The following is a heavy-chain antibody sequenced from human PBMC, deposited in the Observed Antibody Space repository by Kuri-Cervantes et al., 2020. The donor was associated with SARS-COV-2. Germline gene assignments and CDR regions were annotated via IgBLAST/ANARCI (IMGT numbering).Heavy chain of an antibody. J-gene: IGHJ6*03. CDR1: GFTFSSYD. D-gene: IGHD6-13*01. CDR3: ARDRIAAAGDYYYYMDV. Sequence: ETLSLTCAACGFTFSSYDMHWVRQATGKGLEWVSAIGTAGDTYYPGSVKGQFTISRENAKNSLYLQMNSLRAGDTAVYYCARDRIAAAGDYYYYMDVWGKGTTVTVSS. CDR2: IGTAGDT. V-gene: IGHV3-13*03.